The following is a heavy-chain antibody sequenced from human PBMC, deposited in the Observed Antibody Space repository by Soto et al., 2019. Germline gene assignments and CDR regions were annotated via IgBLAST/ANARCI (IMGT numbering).Heavy chain of an antibody. V-gene: IGHV1-69*01. D-gene: IGHD6-13*01. CDR1: GGTFSSYA. J-gene: IGHJ4*02. Sequence: QVQLVQSGAEVKKPGSSVKVSCKASGGTFSSYAISWVRQAPGQGLEWMGGIIPIFGTANYAQKFQGRVTITADESTSTAYRELSSLRSEDTAVYYCARAYSSSWYFSPPLLGSSTYYFDYWGQGTLVTVSS. CDR2: IIPIFGTA. CDR3: ARAYSSSWYFSPPLLGSSTYYFDY.